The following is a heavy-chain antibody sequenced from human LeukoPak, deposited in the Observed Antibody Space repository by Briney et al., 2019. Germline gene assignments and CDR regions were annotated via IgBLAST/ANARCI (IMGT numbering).Heavy chain of an antibody. V-gene: IGHV3-7*01. D-gene: IGHD2-21*01. CDR1: GFTFSSYW. CDR3: ARLVLLDRKYYYYGMDV. Sequence: PGGSLRLSCAASGFTFSSYWMSWVRQAPGKGLEWVANIKQDGSEKYYVDSVKGRFTISRDNAKNSLYLQMNSRRAEDTAVYYCARLVLLDRKYYYYGMDVWGQGTTVTVSS. CDR2: IKQDGSEK. J-gene: IGHJ6*02.